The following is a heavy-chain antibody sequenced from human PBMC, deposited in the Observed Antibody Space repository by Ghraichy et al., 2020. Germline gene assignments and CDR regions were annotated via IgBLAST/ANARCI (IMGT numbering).Heavy chain of an antibody. V-gene: IGHV4-4*07. CDR2: IYASGSR. D-gene: IGHD3-3*01. CDR1: GGSIRRYY. J-gene: IGHJ6*03. Sequence: SETLSLTCNVSGGSIRRYYWNWIRQPAGKGLEWIGCIYASGSRNYNPSLKGRISMSLDTSRNQFSLEVTSVTAADTAVYYCATTHYGFWSDSVHMDVWGKGITVTVSS. CDR3: ATTHYGFWSDSVHMDV.